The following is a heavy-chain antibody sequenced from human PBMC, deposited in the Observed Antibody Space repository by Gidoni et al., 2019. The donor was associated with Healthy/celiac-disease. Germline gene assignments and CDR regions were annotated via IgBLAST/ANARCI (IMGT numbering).Heavy chain of an antibody. Sequence: EVQLVESGGGLVQPGRSLRLSCAASGFTFDDYAMHWARQAPGKGLEWVSGISWNSGSIGYADSVKGRFTISRDNAKNSLYLQMNSLRAEDTALYYCARGSRLGSGYGGGYYYYYYMDVWGKGTTVTVSS. D-gene: IGHD5-12*01. J-gene: IGHJ6*03. V-gene: IGHV3-9*01. CDR2: ISWNSGSI. CDR3: ARGSRLGSGYGGGYYYYYYMDV. CDR1: GFTFDDYA.